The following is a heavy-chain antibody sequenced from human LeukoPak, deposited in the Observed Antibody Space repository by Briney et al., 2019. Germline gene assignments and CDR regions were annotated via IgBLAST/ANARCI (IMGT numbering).Heavy chain of an antibody. Sequence: PGGSLRLSCAATGFTFSSYAMTWVRQAPGEGLEWVANIKQDGSEKYYVDSVKGRFTISRDNAKNSLYLQMNSLRAEDTAVYYCARDRGGYCSGGSCYYSGAINDYWGQGTLVTVSS. V-gene: IGHV3-7*03. D-gene: IGHD2-15*01. CDR3: ARDRGGYCSGGSCYYSGAINDY. J-gene: IGHJ4*02. CDR1: GFTFSSYA. CDR2: IKQDGSEK.